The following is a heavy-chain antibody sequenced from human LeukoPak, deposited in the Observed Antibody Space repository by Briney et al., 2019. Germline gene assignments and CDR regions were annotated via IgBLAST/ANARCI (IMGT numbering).Heavy chain of an antibody. CDR2: IKQDGSDK. CDR1: GFTFSNYW. Sequence: GGSLRLSCAASGFTFSNYWMDWVRQAPGKGLEWVAMIKQDGSDKYYVDSVKGRFTVSKDNAENSLYLQMNSLRAEDTAVYYCARHPFGSSSKWGQGTLVTVSS. CDR3: ARHPFGSSSK. J-gene: IGHJ4*02. D-gene: IGHD6-6*01. V-gene: IGHV3-7*05.